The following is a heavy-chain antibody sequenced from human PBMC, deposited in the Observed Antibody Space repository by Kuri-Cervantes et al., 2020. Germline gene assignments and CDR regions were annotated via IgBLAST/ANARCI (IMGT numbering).Heavy chain of an antibody. V-gene: IGHV4-61*02. CDR1: GGSISSGSYY. D-gene: IGHD3-22*01. Sequence: SQTLSLTCAVSGGSISSGSYYRSWIRQPAGKGLEWIGRIYTSGSTNYNPSLKSRVTISVDTSKNQFSLKLSSVTAADTAVYYCAREEDDSSGYYVLGGYFDYWGQGTLVTVSS. CDR2: IYTSGST. J-gene: IGHJ4*02. CDR3: AREEDDSSGYYVLGGYFDY.